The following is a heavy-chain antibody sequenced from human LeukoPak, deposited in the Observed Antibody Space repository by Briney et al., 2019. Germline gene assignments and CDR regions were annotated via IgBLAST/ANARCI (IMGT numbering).Heavy chain of an antibody. CDR2: IYYSGST. CDR3: ARPLYSSGWYALDY. CDR1: GGSMSSYY. D-gene: IGHD6-19*01. Sequence: PSETLSLTCTVSGGSMSSYYWSWIRQPPGKGLEWIGYIYYSGSTNYNPSLKSRVTISVDTSKNQFSLKLSYVTAADTAVYYCARPLYSSGWYALDYWGQGTLVTVSS. J-gene: IGHJ4*02. V-gene: IGHV4-59*01.